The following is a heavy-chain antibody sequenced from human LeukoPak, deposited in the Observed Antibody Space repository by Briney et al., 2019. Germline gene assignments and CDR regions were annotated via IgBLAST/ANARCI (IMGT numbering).Heavy chain of an antibody. CDR2: ISLTGLT. Sequence: SETLSLTCGVSGGSISNTNWWSWVRQPPGQGLEWIGEISLTGLTHYSPSLESRVTVSLDKSKNQLPLNLTSVTAADTAVYYCSRENGAFSPFGYWGQGTLVTVLS. CDR1: GGSISNTNW. CDR3: SRENGAFSPFGY. D-gene: IGHD2-8*01. J-gene: IGHJ4*02. V-gene: IGHV4-4*02.